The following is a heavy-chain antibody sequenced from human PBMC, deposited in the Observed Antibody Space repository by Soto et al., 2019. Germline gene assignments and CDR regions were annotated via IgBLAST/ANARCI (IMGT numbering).Heavy chain of an antibody. CDR1: GYNFASQW. J-gene: IGHJ4*02. CDR3: ARAHFTDGSRWYMVDY. CDR2: IYPSDSDT. D-gene: IGHD6-13*01. V-gene: IGHV5-51*01. Sequence: GESLKISCSVSGYNFASQWIGWVRQKPGKGLEWMGIIYPSDSDTRYRPSFQGQVIISADKSISAAYLQWSSLKASDTAMYYCARAHFTDGSRWYMVDYWGQGTLVTVSS.